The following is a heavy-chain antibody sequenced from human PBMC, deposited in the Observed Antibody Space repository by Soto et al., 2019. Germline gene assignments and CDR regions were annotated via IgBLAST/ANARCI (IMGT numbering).Heavy chain of an antibody. CDR3: ARELYDNGPSGLDV. V-gene: IGHV4-59*12. CDR1: GGSISSYY. J-gene: IGHJ6*02. Sequence: SETLSLTCTVSGGSISSYYWSWIRQPPGKGLEWIGYIYYGGSTNYNPSLKSRVTISVDTSTSTVYLDVSRLKSDGSAVYYCARELYDNGPSGLDVWGQGTTVTVSS. D-gene: IGHD3-22*01. CDR2: IYYGGST.